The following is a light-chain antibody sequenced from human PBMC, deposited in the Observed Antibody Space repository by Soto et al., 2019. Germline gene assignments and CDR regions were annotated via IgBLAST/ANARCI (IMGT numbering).Light chain of an antibody. J-gene: IGLJ1*01. CDR3: QSYDSTLSARYV. Sequence: QSVLTQPPSVSGAPGQRVTISCTGSSSNIGAGYDVHWYQQRPETAPKLLIFGTINRPSGVPDRFSASTSGTSASLAITGLQAEDEGDYYCQSYDSTLSARYVFGTGTKLTVL. CDR2: GTI. CDR1: SSNIGAGYD. V-gene: IGLV1-40*01.